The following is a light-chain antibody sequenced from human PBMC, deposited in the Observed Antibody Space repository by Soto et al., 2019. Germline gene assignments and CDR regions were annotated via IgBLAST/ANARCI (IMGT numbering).Light chain of an antibody. Sequence: QSALTQPASVSGSPGQSITISCAGTMRDVGAYNLVSWYQQHPGRVPQLIIYEVRNRPSGISFRFFGSKSGNTASLTISGLQAEDEADYYCSSFTSKSTLIFGGGTKLTVL. J-gene: IGLJ2*01. V-gene: IGLV2-14*01. CDR3: SSFTSKSTLI. CDR1: MRDVGAYNL. CDR2: EVR.